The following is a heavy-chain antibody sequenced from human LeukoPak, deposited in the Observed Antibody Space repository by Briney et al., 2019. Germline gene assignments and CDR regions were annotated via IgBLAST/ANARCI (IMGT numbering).Heavy chain of an antibody. Sequence: SETLSLTCTVSGGSISSCSYYWGWIRQPPGKGLEWIGSIYYSGSTYYNPSPKSRVTISVDTSKNQFSLKLSSVTAADTAVYYCARGFPVTRGYSYGPIDYWGQGTLVTVSS. CDR3: ARGFPVTRGYSYGPIDY. CDR1: GGSISSCSYY. V-gene: IGHV4-39*01. D-gene: IGHD5-18*01. CDR2: IYYSGST. J-gene: IGHJ4*02.